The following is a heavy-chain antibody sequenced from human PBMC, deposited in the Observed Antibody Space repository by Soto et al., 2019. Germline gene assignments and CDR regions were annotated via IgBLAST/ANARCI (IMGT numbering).Heavy chain of an antibody. Sequence: EPLSLTCAVYGGSFSGYYWSWIRQPPGKGLEWIGEINHSGSTNYNPSLKSRVTISVDTSKNQFSLKLSSVTAADTAVYYCARIQYSSSSYYGMDVWGQGTTVTVSS. CDR3: ARIQYSSSSYYGMDV. J-gene: IGHJ6*02. CDR2: INHSGST. V-gene: IGHV4-34*01. D-gene: IGHD6-13*01. CDR1: GGSFSGYY.